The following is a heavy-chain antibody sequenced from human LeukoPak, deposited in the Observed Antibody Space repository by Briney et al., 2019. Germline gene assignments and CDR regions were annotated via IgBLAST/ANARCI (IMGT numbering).Heavy chain of an antibody. Sequence: SETLSLTCTVSGGSISSYYWSWIRQPPGKGLEWIGYIYYSGSTNYNPSLKSRVTISVDTSKNQFSLKLSSVTAAVTAVYYCATHRDTGIAAAGRPFDPWGQGTLVTVSS. CDR1: GGSISSYY. CDR2: IYYSGST. J-gene: IGHJ5*02. V-gene: IGHV4-59*08. D-gene: IGHD6-13*01. CDR3: ATHRDTGIAAAGRPFDP.